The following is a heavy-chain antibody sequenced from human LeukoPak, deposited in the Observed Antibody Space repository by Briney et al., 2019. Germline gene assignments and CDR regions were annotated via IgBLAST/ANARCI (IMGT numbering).Heavy chain of an antibody. Sequence: GGSLRLSCAASGFTFSSYAMSWVRQAPGKGLEWVSAISGSGGSTYYADSVKGRFTISRDNSKNTLHLQMNSLRAEDTAVYYCAKVGEQQLVQDAFDIWGQGTMVTVSS. CDR3: AKVGEQQLVQDAFDI. CDR2: ISGSGGST. D-gene: IGHD6-13*01. J-gene: IGHJ3*02. CDR1: GFTFSSYA. V-gene: IGHV3-23*01.